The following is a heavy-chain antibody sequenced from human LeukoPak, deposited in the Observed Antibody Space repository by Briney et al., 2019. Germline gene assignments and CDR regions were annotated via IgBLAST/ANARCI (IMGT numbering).Heavy chain of an antibody. D-gene: IGHD3-16*02. CDR1: GGSIGTYY. J-gene: IGHJ6*03. CDR3: ARHIGGGIEDMDV. V-gene: IGHV4-59*08. CDR2: IYVTGN. Sequence: SETLSLTCTVSGGSIGTYYWSWVRQTPGKGREWIGYIYVTGNRYNPYLPSRVTISVDTSRNQFFLKMSSVTAADTAVYYCARHIGGGIEDMDVWGKGTKVTVSS.